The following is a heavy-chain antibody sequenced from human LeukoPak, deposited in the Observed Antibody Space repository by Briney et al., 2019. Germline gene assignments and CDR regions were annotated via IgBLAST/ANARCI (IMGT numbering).Heavy chain of an antibody. CDR2: IYYSGST. V-gene: IGHV4-59*01. J-gene: IGHJ4*02. Sequence: SETLSLTCTVSGGSISSYYWSWIRQPPGKGLEWIGYIYYSGSTNYNPSLKSRVTISVDTSKNQFSLKLSSVTAADTAVYYCARTYYYGSGSSHFDYWGQGTLVTVSS. CDR1: GGSISSYY. D-gene: IGHD3-10*01. CDR3: ARTYYYGSGSSHFDY.